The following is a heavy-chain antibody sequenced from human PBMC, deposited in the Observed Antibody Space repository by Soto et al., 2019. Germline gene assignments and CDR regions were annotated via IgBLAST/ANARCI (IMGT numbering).Heavy chain of an antibody. CDR3: ARSYDANSKGLAY. CDR1: GVSVISGSYF. J-gene: IGHJ4*02. D-gene: IGHD5-12*01. CDR2: IYYSGST. V-gene: IGHV4-61*01. Sequence: SETLSLTCTVSGVSVISGSYFWNWIRQPPGKGLEWIGYIYYSGSTNYTPSLKSRVTISLDTSKNQFSLNLSSVTAADTAVYYCARSYDANSKGLAYWGQGTLVTVSS.